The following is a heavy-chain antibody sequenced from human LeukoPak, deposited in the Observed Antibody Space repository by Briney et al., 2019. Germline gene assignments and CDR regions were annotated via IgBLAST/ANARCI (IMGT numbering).Heavy chain of an antibody. CDR3: AREPLSDCSGGNCYSLGFDN. V-gene: IGHV4-59*12. CDR2: IYYSGST. D-gene: IGHD2-15*01. CDR1: GGSISSYY. J-gene: IGHJ4*02. Sequence: PSETLSLTCTVSGGSISSYYWSWIRQPPGKGLEWIGYIYYSGSTNYNPSLKSRVTISVDTSKNQFSLKLSSVTAADTAVYYCAREPLSDCSGGNCYSLGFDNWGRGTLVTVSS.